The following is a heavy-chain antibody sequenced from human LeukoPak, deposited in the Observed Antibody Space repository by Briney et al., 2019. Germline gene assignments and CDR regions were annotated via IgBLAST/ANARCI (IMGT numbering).Heavy chain of an antibody. V-gene: IGHV1-2*02. Sequence: ASVKVSCKESGYSFTDYYMHWVRQAPGQGLEWMGWINPKSGDTKYARKFQGRITMTRDTSISTSYMELSRLRSDDTAVYYCARERCTTAGCDKSFDSWGQGTLVTVSS. CDR3: ARERCTTAGCDKSFDS. CDR2: INPKSGDT. CDR1: GYSFTDYY. D-gene: IGHD2-2*02. J-gene: IGHJ4*02.